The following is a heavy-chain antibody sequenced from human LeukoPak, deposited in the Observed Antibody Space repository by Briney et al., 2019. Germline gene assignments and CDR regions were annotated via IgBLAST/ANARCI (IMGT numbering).Heavy chain of an antibody. CDR3: AKAGDGDYLNWYFDL. D-gene: IGHD4-17*01. Sequence: GGSLRLSCAASGFTFDDYAMHWVRHAPGKGLEWVSGISWNSGSIGYADSVKGRFTISRDNAKNSLYLQMNSLRAEDTALYYCAKAGDGDYLNWYFDLWGRGTLVTVSS. CDR2: ISWNSGSI. V-gene: IGHV3-9*01. J-gene: IGHJ2*01. CDR1: GFTFDDYA.